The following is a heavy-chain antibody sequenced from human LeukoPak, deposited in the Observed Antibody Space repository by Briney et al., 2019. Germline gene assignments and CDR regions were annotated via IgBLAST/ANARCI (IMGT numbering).Heavy chain of an antibody. CDR1: GGSISSGDYY. CDR2: IYYSGST. J-gene: IGHJ3*02. D-gene: IGHD6-19*01. V-gene: IGHV4-30-4*01. CDR3: ARQQWLEQDAFDI. Sequence: SQTLSLTCTVSGGSISSGDYYWSWIRQPPGKGLEWIGYIYYSGSTYYNPSLKSRVTISVDTSKNQFSLKLGSVTAADTAFYYCARQQWLEQDAFDIWGQGTMVTVSP.